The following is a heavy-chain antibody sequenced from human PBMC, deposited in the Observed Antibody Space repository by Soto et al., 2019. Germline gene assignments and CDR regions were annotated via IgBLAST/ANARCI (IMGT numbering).Heavy chain of an antibody. CDR1: GFTFSSYA. CDR2: ISGSGGST. CDR3: AKASRATPHY. Sequence: GGSLRLSCAASGFTFSSYAMNWVRQAPGKGLEWVSVISGSGGSTYYADAVKGRFTISRDNSKNTLYLQMNSLRAEDTAVYYCAKASRATPHYWRQGTLVTVSS. V-gene: IGHV3-23*01. J-gene: IGHJ4*02.